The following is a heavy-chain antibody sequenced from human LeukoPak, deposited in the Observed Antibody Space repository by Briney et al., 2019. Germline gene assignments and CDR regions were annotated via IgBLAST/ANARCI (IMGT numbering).Heavy chain of an antibody. V-gene: IGHV3-23*01. J-gene: IGHJ3*02. Sequence: GGSLRLSCAASGFTFSSYAMSWVRQAPGQGLEWVSAISGSGGSTYYADSVKGRFNISRDNSKNTLYLQMNSLRAEDTAVYYCAKDSGIVGATYAFDIWGQGTMVTVSS. CDR3: AKDSGIVGATYAFDI. CDR2: ISGSGGST. D-gene: IGHD1-26*01. CDR1: GFTFSSYA.